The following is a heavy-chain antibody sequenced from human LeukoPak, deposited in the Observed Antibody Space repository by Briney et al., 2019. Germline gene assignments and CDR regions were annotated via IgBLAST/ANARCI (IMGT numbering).Heavy chain of an antibody. CDR2: IYYSGST. CDR3: ARAERITMVRGAGNWFGP. J-gene: IGHJ5*02. CDR1: GGSISSGGYY. Sequence: PSETLSLTCTVSGGSISSGGYYWSWIRQHPGKGLEWIGYIYYSGSTYYNPSLKSRVTISVDTSKNQFSLKLSSVTAADTAVYYCARAERITMVRGAGNWFGPWGQGTLVTVSS. D-gene: IGHD3-10*01. V-gene: IGHV4-31*03.